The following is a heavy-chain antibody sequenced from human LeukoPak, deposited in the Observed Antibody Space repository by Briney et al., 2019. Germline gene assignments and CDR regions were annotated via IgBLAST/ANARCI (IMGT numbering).Heavy chain of an antibody. CDR1: GFTFSSYA. D-gene: IGHD5-18*01. CDR3: ARDFSGYSYAIDY. Sequence: GRSLRLSCVASGFTFSSYAMHWVRQAPGKGLEWVAVISYDGSNKYYADSVKGRFTISRDNSKNTLYLQMNSLRAEDTAVYYCARDFSGYSYAIDYWGQGTLVTVSS. CDR2: ISYDGSNK. V-gene: IGHV3-30-3*01. J-gene: IGHJ4*02.